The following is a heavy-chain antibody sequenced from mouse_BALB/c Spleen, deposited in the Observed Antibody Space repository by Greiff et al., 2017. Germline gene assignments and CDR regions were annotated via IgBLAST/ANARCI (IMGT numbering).Heavy chain of an antibody. J-gene: IGHJ3*01. CDR1: GFSLTSYG. CDR3: AREAYYGNLWFAY. CDR2: IWAGGST. D-gene: IGHD2-10*01. Sequence: VMLVESGPGLVAPSQSLSITCTVSGFSLTSYGVHWVRQPPGKGLEWLGVIWAGGSTNYNSALMSRLSISKDNSKSQVFLKMNSLQTDDTAMYYCAREAYYGNLWFAYWGQGTLVTVSA. V-gene: IGHV2-9*02.